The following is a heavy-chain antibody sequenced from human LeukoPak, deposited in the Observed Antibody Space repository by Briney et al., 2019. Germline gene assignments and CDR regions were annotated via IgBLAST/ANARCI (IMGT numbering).Heavy chain of an antibody. Sequence: PSETLSLTCTVSGGSIISDHSYEKSYWTWIRQPAGQGLEWIGRVFSDGGTNFNPSLQIRLTISMDTSKNQFSLILSSLTAADTAIYYCARDRAYDSDIRLESWGQGILVTVSS. J-gene: IGHJ4*02. D-gene: IGHD3-22*01. V-gene: IGHV4-61*02. CDR1: GGSIISDHSY. CDR3: ARDRAYDSDIRLES. CDR2: VFSDGGT.